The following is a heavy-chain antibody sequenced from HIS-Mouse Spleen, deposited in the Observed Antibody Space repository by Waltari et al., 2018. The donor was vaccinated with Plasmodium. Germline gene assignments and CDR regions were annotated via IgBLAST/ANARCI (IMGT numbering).Heavy chain of an antibody. CDR2: INPNSVGT. V-gene: IGHV1-2*02. CDR1: GYTFTGYY. Sequence: QVQLVQSGAEVKKPGASVKVSCKAAGYTFTGYYMHGVRQAPGQGLEWLGWINPNSVGTNYAQKFQGRVTMTRDTSISTAYMELSRLRSDDTAVYYCARVLSSAIKPHRYFDLWGRGTLVTVSS. J-gene: IGHJ2*01. CDR3: ARVLSSAIKPHRYFDL.